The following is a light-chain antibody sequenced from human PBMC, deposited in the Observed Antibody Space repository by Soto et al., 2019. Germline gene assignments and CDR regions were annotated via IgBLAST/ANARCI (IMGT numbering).Light chain of an antibody. V-gene: IGKV1D-8*03. CDR2: AAS. Sequence: VIWMTQSQSLLSASTGDRVTISCRMSPSISSYLDWYQQKPGKAPEHLIYAASTLLSGVPSRFSGSGSGTDFTITISCLQSEDFATYYCQQYYSCPISFGQGTRLEIK. J-gene: IGKJ5*01. CDR1: PSISSY. CDR3: QQYYSCPIS.